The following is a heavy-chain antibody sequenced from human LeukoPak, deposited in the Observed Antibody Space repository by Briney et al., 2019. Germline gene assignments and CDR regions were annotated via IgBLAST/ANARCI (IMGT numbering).Heavy chain of an antibody. CDR1: GGSISSYY. J-gene: IGHJ4*02. D-gene: IGHD3-22*01. CDR2: IYYSGST. Sequence: PSETLSLTCTVPGGSISSYYWSWIRQPPGKGLEWIGYIYYSGSTNYNPSLKSRVTISVDTSKNQFSLKLSSVTAADTAVYYCARIFGGYSPPYYFDYWGRGTLVTVSS. CDR3: ARIFGGYSPPYYFDY. V-gene: IGHV4-59*08.